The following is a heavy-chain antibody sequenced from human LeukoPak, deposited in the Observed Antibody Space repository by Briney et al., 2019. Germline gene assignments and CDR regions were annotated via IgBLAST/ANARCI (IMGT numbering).Heavy chain of an antibody. V-gene: IGHV1-69*13. CDR2: IIPIFGTA. CDR3: ARGTTGTTHWFDP. J-gene: IGHJ5*02. D-gene: IGHD1-1*01. Sequence: SVKVSCKVSGYTLTELSMHWVRQAPGKGLEWMGGIIPIFGTANYAQKFQGRVTITADESTSTAYMELSSLRSEDTAVYYCARGTTGTTHWFDPWGQGTLVTVSS. CDR1: GYTLTELS.